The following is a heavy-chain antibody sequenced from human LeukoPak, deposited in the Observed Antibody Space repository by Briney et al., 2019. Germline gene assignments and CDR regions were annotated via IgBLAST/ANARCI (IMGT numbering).Heavy chain of an antibody. CDR2: INTNTGNP. CDR1: GYTFTSYA. V-gene: IGHV7-4-1*02. J-gene: IGHJ6*02. Sequence: GASVKVSCKASGYTFTSYAMNWVRQAPGQGLEWMGWINTNTGNPTYAQGFTGRFVFSLDTTVSTAYLQISSLKAEDTAVYYCAESRGGSHHLGVSGMDVWGQGTTVTVSS. CDR3: AESRGGSHHLGVSGMDV. D-gene: IGHD3-10*01.